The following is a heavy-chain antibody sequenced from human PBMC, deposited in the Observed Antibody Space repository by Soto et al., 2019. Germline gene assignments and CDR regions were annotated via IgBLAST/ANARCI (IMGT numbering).Heavy chain of an antibody. CDR2: IYWDDDK. CDR3: VQSRCGGDCLQSYSSHSYYGFDV. J-gene: IGHJ6*02. CDR1: GFSLSTIGVG. Sequence: QITLKESGPTLVKPTQTLTLTCTFSGFSLSTIGVGVGWIRQPPGKDLEWLALIYWDDDKRYSPSLKSRLMVTTDTSKNQVVLTMTNMDPVDTATYYCVQSRCGGDCLQSYSSHSYYGFDVWGQGTTVTVSS. D-gene: IGHD2-21*02. V-gene: IGHV2-5*02.